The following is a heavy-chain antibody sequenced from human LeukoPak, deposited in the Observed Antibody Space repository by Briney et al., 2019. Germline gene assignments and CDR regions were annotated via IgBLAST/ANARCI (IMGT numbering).Heavy chain of an antibody. D-gene: IGHD6-6*01. CDR2: INPDSGGT. J-gene: IGHJ4*02. CDR3: ARIQSRIIAARPGNPAFDY. V-gene: IGHV1-2*02. Sequence: ASVKVSCKASGYTFTGYYMHWVRQAPGQGLEWMGWINPDSGGTNNAQKFQGRVTMTRDTSISTAYMELSRLRSDDTAVYYCARIQSRIIAARPGNPAFDYWGRGTLVTVSS. CDR1: GYTFTGYY.